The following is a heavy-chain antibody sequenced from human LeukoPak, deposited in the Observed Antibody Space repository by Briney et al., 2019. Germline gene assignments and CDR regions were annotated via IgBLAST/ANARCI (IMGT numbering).Heavy chain of an antibody. CDR3: ARTLYYYDSSGYYPDY. CDR2: IYYSGST. J-gene: IGHJ4*02. V-gene: IGHV4-39*01. D-gene: IGHD3-22*01. CDR1: GGSISSSSYY. Sequence: PSENLSLTCTVSGGSISSSSYYWGWIRQPPGKGLEWIGSIYYSGSTYYNPSLKSRVTISVDTSKNQFSLKLSSVTAADTAVYYCARTLYYYDSSGYYPDYWGQGTLVTVSS.